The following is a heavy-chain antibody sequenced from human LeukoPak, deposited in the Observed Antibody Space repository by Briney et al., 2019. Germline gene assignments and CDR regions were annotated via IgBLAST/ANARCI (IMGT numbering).Heavy chain of an antibody. Sequence: GGSLRLSCAASGFTFSSYAMSWVRQAPGKGLEWVSAISGGGGSTYYADSVKGRFTISRDNSKNTLYLQMNSLRAEDTAVYYCAKSPLITMVRGVIITDQYYFDYWGQGTLVTVSS. CDR2: ISGGGGST. CDR3: AKSPLITMVRGVIITDQYYFDY. D-gene: IGHD3-10*01. CDR1: GFTFSSYA. V-gene: IGHV3-23*01. J-gene: IGHJ4*02.